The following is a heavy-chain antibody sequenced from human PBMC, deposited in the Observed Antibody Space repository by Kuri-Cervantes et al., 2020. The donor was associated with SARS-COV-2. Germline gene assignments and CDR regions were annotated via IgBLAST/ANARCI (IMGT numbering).Heavy chain of an antibody. CDR1: GFTFSSYW. V-gene: IGHV3-7*01. Sequence: GESLKISCAASGFTFSSYWLSWVRQAPGKGLEWVANIKQDGSEKYYVDSVKGLFTISRDNAKNSLYLQMNSLRAEDTAVYYCAREGVDIVGAPHDAFDIWGQGTMVTVSS. J-gene: IGHJ3*02. CDR3: AREGVDIVGAPHDAFDI. CDR2: IKQDGSEK. D-gene: IGHD1-26*01.